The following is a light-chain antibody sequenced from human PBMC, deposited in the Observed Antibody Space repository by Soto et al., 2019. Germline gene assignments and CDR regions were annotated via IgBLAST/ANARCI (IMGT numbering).Light chain of an antibody. V-gene: IGKV3D-15*01. CDR2: GAS. J-gene: IGKJ5*01. CDR1: QSVSSN. Sequence: EIVMTQSPATLSVSPGERATLSCRASQSVSSNLAWYQQKPGQAPRLLIYGASTRATGIPDRFSGSGSGTDFTLTITRLQPEDSAVYYCQQRSNWPITFGQGTRLEIK. CDR3: QQRSNWPIT.